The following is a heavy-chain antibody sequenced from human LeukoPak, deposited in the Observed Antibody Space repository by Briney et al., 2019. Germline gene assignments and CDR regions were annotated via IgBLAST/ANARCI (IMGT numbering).Heavy chain of an antibody. V-gene: IGHV4-59*01. CDR1: GGSISSYY. D-gene: IGHD4-11*01. CDR2: IYDSDNT. Sequence: PSETLSLTCTVSGGSISSYYWSWIRLPPGRGLEWIAYIYDSDNTNYNPSLKSRVTISVDTSKNQFSLKLSSVTAADTAVYYCARGNYVYYYGMDVWGQGTTVTV. CDR3: ARGNYVYYYGMDV. J-gene: IGHJ6*02.